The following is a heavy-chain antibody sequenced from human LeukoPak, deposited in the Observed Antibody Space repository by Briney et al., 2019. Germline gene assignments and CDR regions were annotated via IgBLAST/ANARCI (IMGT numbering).Heavy chain of an antibody. CDR3: ARDTTYYYDSSGYQYYFDY. J-gene: IGHJ4*02. Sequence: ASVKVSCKASGYTFTGYYMHWVRQAPGQGLEWMGWINPNSGGTNYAQKFQGRVTMTRDTSISSAYMELSRLRADDTAVYYCARDTTYYYDSSGYQYYFDYWGQGTLVTVSS. D-gene: IGHD3-22*01. CDR2: INPNSGGT. CDR1: GYTFTGYY. V-gene: IGHV1-2*02.